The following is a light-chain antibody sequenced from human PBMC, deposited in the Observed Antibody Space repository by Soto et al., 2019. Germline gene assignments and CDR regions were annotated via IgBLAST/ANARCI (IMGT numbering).Light chain of an antibody. V-gene: IGLV2-23*01. J-gene: IGLJ3*02. CDR2: EGS. CDR1: NSDVGSYNL. Sequence: QSALTQPASVSGSPGQSITISCTGINSDVGSYNLVSWYQQHPGKAPKLVIYEGSKRPSGVSNRFSGSKSGNTASLTISGLQAQDESDYYCCSYAGSTTWVFGGGTKLTVL. CDR3: CSYAGSTTWV.